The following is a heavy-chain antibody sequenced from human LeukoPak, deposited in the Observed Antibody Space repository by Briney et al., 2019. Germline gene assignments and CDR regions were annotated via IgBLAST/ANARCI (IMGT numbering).Heavy chain of an antibody. D-gene: IGHD1-26*01. Sequence: QSGGSLRLSCAASGFTFSDHYMDWVRQAPGKGLEWVGRTRNKANSYTTEYAASVKGRFTISRDDSKNSLYLQMNSLKIEDTAVYYCARDREVGALGVWGQGTMVTVSS. CDR2: TRNKANSYTT. CDR1: GFTFSDHY. J-gene: IGHJ3*01. CDR3: ARDREVGALGV. V-gene: IGHV3-72*01.